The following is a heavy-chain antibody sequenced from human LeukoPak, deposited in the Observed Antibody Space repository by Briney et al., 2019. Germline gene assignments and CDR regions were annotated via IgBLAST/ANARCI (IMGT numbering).Heavy chain of an antibody. CDR3: AAQDYGDYLNWFDP. D-gene: IGHD4-17*01. Sequence: PSETLSLTCTVSGGSISSSSYYWGWIRQPPGKGLEWIGGIYYSGSTYYNPSLKSRVTISVDTSENQFSLKLSSVTAADTAVYYCAAQDYGDYLNWFDPWGQGTLVTVSS. CDR1: GGSISSSSYY. V-gene: IGHV4-39*01. CDR2: IYYSGST. J-gene: IGHJ5*02.